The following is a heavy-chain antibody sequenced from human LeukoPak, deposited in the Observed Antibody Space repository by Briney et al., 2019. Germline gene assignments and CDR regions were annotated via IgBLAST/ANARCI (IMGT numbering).Heavy chain of an antibody. D-gene: IGHD1-26*01. CDR3: ARENSGSYREFDY. J-gene: IGHJ4*02. CDR2: IYTSGST. Sequence: SETLSLTCTVSGGSISSYYWSWIRQPAGKGLEWIGRIYTSGSTNYNASLKSRVSMSVDTSKNQFSLKLSSVTAAGTAVFYCARENSGSYREFDYWGQGTLVTVSS. CDR1: GGSISSYY. V-gene: IGHV4-4*07.